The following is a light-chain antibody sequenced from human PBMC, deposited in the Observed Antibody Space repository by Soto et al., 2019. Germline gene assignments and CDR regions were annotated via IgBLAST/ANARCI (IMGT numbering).Light chain of an antibody. J-gene: IGKJ2*01. CDR2: AAS. CDR3: QQSYSVPHT. CDR1: QNIFSY. Sequence: DIQMTQSPSSLSASVGDRVTITGRASQNIFSYLSWYQHKPGKAPKLLIYAASSLQSGVPSRFSGSGSGPDFALTISRLQPEDFATCYCQQSYSVPHTFGQGTKVEI. V-gene: IGKV1-39*01.